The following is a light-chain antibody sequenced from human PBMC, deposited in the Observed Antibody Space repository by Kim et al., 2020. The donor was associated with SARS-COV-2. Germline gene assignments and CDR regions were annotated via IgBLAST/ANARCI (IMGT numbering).Light chain of an antibody. V-gene: IGKV1-39*01. J-gene: IGKJ5*01. CDR2: AAS. CDR3: QQTYSSLHIT. CDR1: QSISTH. Sequence: GDSATITCRASQSISTHVHWYQQKPGKAPKLLIYAASTLEDGVPSRFVGGGSGTDFTLTIYSLQPEDFATYFCQQTYSSLHITFGQGTRLEIK.